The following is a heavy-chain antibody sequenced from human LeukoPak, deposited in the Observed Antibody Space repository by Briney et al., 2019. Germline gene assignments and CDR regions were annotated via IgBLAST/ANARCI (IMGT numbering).Heavy chain of an antibody. CDR3: AREDCRNDVCYSFARD. V-gene: IGHV3-33*01. J-gene: IGHJ4*02. CDR2: IWYDGSNK. Sequence: QPGRSLRLSCAASGFTFSSYGMHWVRQAPGKGLEWVAVIWYDGSNKYYADSVKGRFTISRDNSKNTLYLQMNSLRAEDTAVYYCAREDCRNDVCYSFARDWGQGTLVTVSS. D-gene: IGHD2-8*01. CDR1: GFTFSSYG.